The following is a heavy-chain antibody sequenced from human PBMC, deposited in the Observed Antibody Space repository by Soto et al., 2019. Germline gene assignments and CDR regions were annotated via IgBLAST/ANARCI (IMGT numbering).Heavy chain of an antibody. CDR2: INHSGRT. V-gene: IGHV4-39*01. CDR1: DGSMNSDSSY. J-gene: IGHJ4*02. D-gene: IGHD3-22*01. CDR3: ARLGGYVSVGYYYLWDS. Sequence: QLQLQESGPGLVKPSETLSLTCRVSDGSMNSDSSYWGWIRQPPGKGLEWIGVINHSGRTNHNLSLKGRVTMSVDASRNQFSLKLTSMTAADTAVYYCARLGGYVSVGYYYLWDSWGQGTLVTVSS.